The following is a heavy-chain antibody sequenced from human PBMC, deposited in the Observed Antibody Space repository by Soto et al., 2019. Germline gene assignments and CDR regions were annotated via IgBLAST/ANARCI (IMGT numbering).Heavy chain of an antibody. CDR3: EDGIRDVRSVSAFLLNRSSDL. J-gene: IGHJ2*01. Sequence: KGLEWIGYIYYSGSTTYNPSLKSRVTISVDTSKNQFSLKLSSVTAADTFFFQAEDGIRDVRSVSAFLLNRSSDL. D-gene: IGHD3-10*02. CDR2: IYYSGST. V-gene: IGHV4-59*01.